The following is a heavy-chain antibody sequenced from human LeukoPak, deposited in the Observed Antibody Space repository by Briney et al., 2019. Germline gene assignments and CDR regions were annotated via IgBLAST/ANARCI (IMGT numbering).Heavy chain of an antibody. CDR1: GFTFSSYW. J-gene: IGHJ4*02. Sequence: GGSLRLSCAASGFTFSSYWMHWVRQVPGKGLVWVSRITSDGRSTSYADSVKGRFTIFRDNAKNTLYLQMNSLTAEDTAVYYCAKTSVGGGRIIGSGYFDNWGQGTLVTVSS. CDR3: AKTSVGGGRIIGSGYFDN. CDR2: ITSDGRST. V-gene: IGHV3-74*01. D-gene: IGHD2-15*01.